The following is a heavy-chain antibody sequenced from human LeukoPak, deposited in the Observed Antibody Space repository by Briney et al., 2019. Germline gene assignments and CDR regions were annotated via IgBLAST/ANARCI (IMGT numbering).Heavy chain of an antibody. CDR3: ARSSKVGAPLPFDM. CDR2: INPSGGST. Sequence: SVKVSCKASGYTFTSYYMHWVRQAPGQGLEWMGIINPSGGSTNYAQKFQGRVTMTRDTSTSTVYMKLSSLRAEDTAVYDCARSSKVGAPLPFDMWGQGTMVTVSS. J-gene: IGHJ3*02. D-gene: IGHD1-26*01. V-gene: IGHV1-46*01. CDR1: GYTFTSYY.